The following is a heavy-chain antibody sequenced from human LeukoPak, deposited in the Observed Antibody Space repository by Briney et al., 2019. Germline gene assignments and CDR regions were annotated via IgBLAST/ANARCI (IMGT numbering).Heavy chain of an antibody. J-gene: IGHJ3*02. CDR1: GVSISSSSYY. D-gene: IGHD3-3*01. V-gene: IGHV4-39*07. CDR2: IYYSGST. CDR3: ALVTIFGVPEGAFDI. Sequence: SETLSLTCTVSGVSISSSSYYWGWIRQPPGKGLEGIGSIYYSGSTSYNPSLKSRVTISVDTSKNQFSLKLSSVTAADTAVYYWALVTIFGVPEGAFDIWGQGTMVTVSS.